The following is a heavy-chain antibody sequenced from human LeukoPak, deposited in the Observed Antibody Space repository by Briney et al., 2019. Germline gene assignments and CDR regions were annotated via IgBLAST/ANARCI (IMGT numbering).Heavy chain of an antibody. V-gene: IGHV4-4*02. CDR1: GGSISSSNW. CDR3: ARDPLVLPTYYYDSSGS. Sequence: SGTLSLTCAVSGGSISSSNWWSWVRQPPGKGLEWIGEIYHSGSTNYNPSLKSRVTISVDKSKNQFSLKLSSVTAADTAVYYCARDPLVLPTYYYDSSGSWGQGTLVTVSS. D-gene: IGHD3-22*01. CDR2: IYHSGST. J-gene: IGHJ5*02.